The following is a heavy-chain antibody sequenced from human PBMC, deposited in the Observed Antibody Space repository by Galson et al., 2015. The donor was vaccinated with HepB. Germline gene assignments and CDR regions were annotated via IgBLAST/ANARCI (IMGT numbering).Heavy chain of an antibody. Sequence: SLRLSCAASGFTFSSYGMHWVRQAPGKGLEWVAFIRYDGSNKYYADSVKGRFTTSRDNSKNTLYLQMNSLRAEDTAVYYCAKVKYGAGFGGVIVNGMDVWGQGTTVTVSS. CDR2: IRYDGSNK. CDR3: AKVKYGAGFGGVIVNGMDV. J-gene: IGHJ6*02. V-gene: IGHV3-30*02. D-gene: IGHD3-16*02. CDR1: GFTFSSYG.